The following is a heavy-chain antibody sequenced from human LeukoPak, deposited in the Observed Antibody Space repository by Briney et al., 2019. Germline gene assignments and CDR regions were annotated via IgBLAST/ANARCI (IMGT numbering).Heavy chain of an antibody. D-gene: IGHD6-13*01. V-gene: IGHV4-61*02. CDR1: GDSISSGSYY. CDR2: IYSSGRI. J-gene: IGHJ4*02. CDR3: ARIAVSGYSSSWYDY. Sequence: SETLSLTCTVSGDSISSGSYYWSWTRQPAGKGLEWIGRIYSSGRINYNLSLKSRVTISVDTSKNQFSLRLSSVTAADTAVYFCARIAVSGYSSSWYDYWGQGTLVTVSS.